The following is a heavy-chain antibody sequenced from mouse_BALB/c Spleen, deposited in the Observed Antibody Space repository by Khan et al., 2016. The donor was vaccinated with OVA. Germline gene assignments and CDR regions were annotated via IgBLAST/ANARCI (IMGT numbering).Heavy chain of an antibody. J-gene: IGHJ4*01. CDR3: ARQPYFHYYIMDY. CDR2: IWSDGST. V-gene: IGHV2-6-1*01. Sequence: VQLVESGPGLVAPSQSLSITCTISGFSFTNYGIHWVRQPPGKSLEWLVVIWSDGSTSYNSALKSRLSISRDNSKSQVFLRMNSLQTDDTAMYYCARQPYFHYYIMDYWGQGTSVIVSS. CDR1: GFSFTNYG. D-gene: IGHD2-10*01.